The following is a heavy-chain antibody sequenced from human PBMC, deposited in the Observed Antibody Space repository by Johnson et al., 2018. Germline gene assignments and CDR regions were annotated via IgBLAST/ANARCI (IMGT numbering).Heavy chain of an antibody. CDR2: LIPIFGTA. CDR3: GAENSTYSSGPRPSYEDGMDV. D-gene: IGHD6-19*01. Sequence: QVQLVQSGAEVKKPGSSVKVSCKASGGTFSSYAISWVRQAPGQGLEWMGGLIPIFGTANYAQKFQGRVTITADESTSTAYMELSSRRSEATAVDYCGAENSTYSSGPRPSYEDGMDVWGQGTTVRFSS. J-gene: IGHJ6*02. CDR1: GGTFSSYA. V-gene: IGHV1-69*01.